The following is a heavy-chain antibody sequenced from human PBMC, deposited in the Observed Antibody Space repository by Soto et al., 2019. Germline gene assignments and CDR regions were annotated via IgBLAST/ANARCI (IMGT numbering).Heavy chain of an antibody. J-gene: IGHJ4*02. CDR3: AKDPQPIDY. V-gene: IGHV3-23*01. CDR2: ISGSGGST. CDR1: GFTFSSYA. Sequence: EVQLLESGGGLVQPGGSLRLSCAASGFTFSSYAMSWVRQAPGKGLEWVSAISGSGGSTYYADSVKGRFTISXXNSXNXLXLQMNSLRAEDTAVYYCAKDPQPIDYWGQGTLVTVSS.